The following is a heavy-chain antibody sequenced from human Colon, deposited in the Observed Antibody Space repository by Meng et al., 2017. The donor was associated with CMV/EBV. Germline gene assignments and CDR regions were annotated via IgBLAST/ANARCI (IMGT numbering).Heavy chain of an antibody. V-gene: IGHV1-2*02. J-gene: IGHJ4*02. CDR1: GTTFTGYF. CDR3: ATISGGDFDF. Sequence: QVALVSVGGGVKRTGAQSQSYCTTSGTTFTGYFMFWVQPAPGQGGAWMGSLTPTRGDTNSAQKFQGRITLTRDTSMHTAYMELGSLTSDATAVYYCATISGGDFDFWGQGTLVTVSS. D-gene: IGHD3-10*01. CDR2: LTPTRGDT.